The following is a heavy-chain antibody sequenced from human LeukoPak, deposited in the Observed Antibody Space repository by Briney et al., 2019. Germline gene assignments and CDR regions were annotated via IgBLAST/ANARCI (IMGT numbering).Heavy chain of an antibody. CDR1: GFTFRSFW. CDR3: VVVSYYYDTSGYVDS. V-gene: IGHV3-74*01. D-gene: IGHD3-22*01. CDR2: ISTDGGST. J-gene: IGHJ4*02. Sequence: GGSLRLSCAASGFTFRSFWMHWVRQGPGKGLEWVSYISTDGGSTNYADSVKGRFAVSRDNAKDTLYLQMNSLRAEDTAVYYCVVVSYYYDTSGYVDSWGQGTLVTVSS.